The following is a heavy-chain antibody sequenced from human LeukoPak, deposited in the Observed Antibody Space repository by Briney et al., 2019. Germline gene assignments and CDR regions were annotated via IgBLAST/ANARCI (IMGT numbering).Heavy chain of an antibody. CDR2: IYYSGST. CDR3: ARLPAYYFDY. Sequence: SETLSLTCTVSGGSISSYYWSWIRQPPGKELEWIGYIYYSGSTNYNPSLKSRVTISVDTSKNQFSLKLSSVTAADTAVYYCARLPAYYFDYWGQGTLVTVSS. V-gene: IGHV4-59*08. CDR1: GGSISSYY. J-gene: IGHJ4*02. D-gene: IGHD2-2*01.